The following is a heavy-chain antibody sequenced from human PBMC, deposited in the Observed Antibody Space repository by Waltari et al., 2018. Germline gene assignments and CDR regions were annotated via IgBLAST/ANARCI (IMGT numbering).Heavy chain of an antibody. J-gene: IGHJ3*02. Sequence: EVQLVESGGGLVQPGGSLRLSCAASGFTFSSYWMSWVRQAPGKGLEWVANIKQDGSEKYYVDSVKGRFTISRDNAKNSLYLQMNSLRAEDTAVYYCARLQWLEPNAFDIWGQGTMVTVSS. D-gene: IGHD6-19*01. CDR3: ARLQWLEPNAFDI. CDR1: GFTFSSYW. CDR2: IKQDGSEK. V-gene: IGHV3-7*01.